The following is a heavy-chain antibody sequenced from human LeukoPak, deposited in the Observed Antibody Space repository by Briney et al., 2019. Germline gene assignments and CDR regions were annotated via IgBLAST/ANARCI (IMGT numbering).Heavy chain of an antibody. Sequence: PSETLSLACTVSGGSISSSYWSWLRQPPGKGLEWIGYISYSGSTNYSPSLKSRVTISVDTSKNQFSLKLSSVTAADTAVYYCASMASYCSGGSCTDYWGQGTLVTVSS. V-gene: IGHV4-59*01. J-gene: IGHJ4*02. CDR3: ASMASYCSGGSCTDY. CDR1: GGSISSSY. D-gene: IGHD2-15*01. CDR2: ISYSGST.